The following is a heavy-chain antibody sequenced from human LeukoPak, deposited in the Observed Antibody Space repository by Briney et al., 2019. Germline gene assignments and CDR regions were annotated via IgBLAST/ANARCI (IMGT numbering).Heavy chain of an antibody. CDR1: GGSNSSYY. CDR3: ARRGDYYDSSGYYTFFDY. D-gene: IGHD3-22*01. CDR2: IYYSGSA. J-gene: IGHJ4*02. V-gene: IGHV4-59*01. Sequence: SSETLSLTCTVSGGSNSSYYWLWLRQPPGKALEGVGYIYYSGSANYNPSLKSRVTISVDTSKNQFSLKLSSVTAADTAVYYCARRGDYYDSSGYYTFFDYWGQGTLVTVSS.